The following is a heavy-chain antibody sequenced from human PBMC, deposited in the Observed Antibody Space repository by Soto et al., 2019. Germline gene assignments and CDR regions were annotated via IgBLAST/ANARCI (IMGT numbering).Heavy chain of an antibody. CDR2: IRSTPYGGAT. CDR1: GFNFADYA. V-gene: IGHV3-49*04. D-gene: IGHD3-22*01. J-gene: IGHJ4*02. Sequence: QPGGSLRLSCSASGFNFADYAISWVRQAPGRGLEWISFIRSTPYGGATGYAASVKGRFTISRDDSKSIAYLQMNTLKTEDTAVYYCTRGHYYDSSGHYSAPDFDYWGQGTLVTVSS. CDR3: TRGHYYDSSGHYSAPDFDY.